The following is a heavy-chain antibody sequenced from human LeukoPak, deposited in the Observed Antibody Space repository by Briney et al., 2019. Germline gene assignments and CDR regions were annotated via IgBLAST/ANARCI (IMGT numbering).Heavy chain of an antibody. J-gene: IGHJ4*02. CDR1: GFTFSSYA. CDR3: ARFDVDWNDPRDY. Sequence: GGSLRLSCAASGFTFSSYAISWVRQAPGQGLEWMGGIIPIFGTANYAQKFQGRVTITADESTSTAYMELSSLRSEDTAVYYCARFDVDWNDPRDYWGQGTLVTVSS. D-gene: IGHD1-1*01. CDR2: IIPIFGTA. V-gene: IGHV1-69*01.